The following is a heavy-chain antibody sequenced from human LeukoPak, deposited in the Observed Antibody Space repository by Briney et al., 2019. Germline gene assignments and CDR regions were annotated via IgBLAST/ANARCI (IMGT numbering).Heavy chain of an antibody. CDR3: ARMWELLFSLDY. V-gene: IGHV1-69*05. CDR2: IIPIFGTA. J-gene: IGHJ4*02. D-gene: IGHD1-26*01. CDR1: GGTFSSYA. Sequence: SVKVSCKASGGTFSSYAISWVRQAPGQGLEWMGGIIPIFGTANYAQKFQGRVTITTDESTSTAYMELSSLRSEDTAVYYCARMWELLFSLDYWGQGTLVTVSS.